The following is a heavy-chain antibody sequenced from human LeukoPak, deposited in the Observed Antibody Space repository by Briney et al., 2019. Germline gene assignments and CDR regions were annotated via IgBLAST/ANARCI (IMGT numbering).Heavy chain of an antibody. V-gene: IGHV3-23*01. CDR1: GFTFSSYA. J-gene: IGHJ4*02. CDR3: AKDGFGGSGSHVNDNYFDY. CDR2: INDSGGST. Sequence: GGSLRLSCAASGFTFSSYAMSWVRHAPGRGLECVSVINDSGGSTYYEDYVRGRFSISRDNSKNTLYLQMNGLRAEDTAIYYCAKDGFGGSGSHVNDNYFDYWGQGTLVTVSS. D-gene: IGHD3-10*01.